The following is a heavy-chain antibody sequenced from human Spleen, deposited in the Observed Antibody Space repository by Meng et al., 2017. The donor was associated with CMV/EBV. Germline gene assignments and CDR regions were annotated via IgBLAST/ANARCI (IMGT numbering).Heavy chain of an antibody. CDR2: ISSTSAYI. J-gene: IGHJ4*02. V-gene: IGHV3-21*01. CDR3: ATGAMLDY. D-gene: IGHD3-10*01. Sequence: GESLKISCAASGFTFSSFKINWVRQAPGKGLEWVASISSTSAYIYYGESVEGRYIISRDNAKNLLYLTMNNPAAEDTAVYYCATGAMLDYWGQGTLVTVSS. CDR1: GFTFSSFK.